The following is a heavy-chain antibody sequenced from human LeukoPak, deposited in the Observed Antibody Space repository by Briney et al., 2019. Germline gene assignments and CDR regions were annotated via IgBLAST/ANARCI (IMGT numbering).Heavy chain of an antibody. Sequence: GRSLRLSCAASGFTFSSYAMHWVRQAPGKGLEWVAVISYDGSNKYYADSVKGRFTIPRDNSKSTLPLQMTSLRAEDTAVYYCAKDRFKTASRGTDSWGQGTLVTVSS. D-gene: IGHD3-3*01. CDR1: GFTFSSYA. V-gene: IGHV3-30*04. CDR3: AKDRFKTASRGTDS. CDR2: ISYDGSNK. J-gene: IGHJ4*02.